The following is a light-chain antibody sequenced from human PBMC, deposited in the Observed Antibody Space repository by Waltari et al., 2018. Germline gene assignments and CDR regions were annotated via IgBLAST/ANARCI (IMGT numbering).Light chain of an antibody. CDR3: GAWDDSLNVVV. CDR1: NSNVGKNI. Sequence: QSVLIQPPSASGTPGQRVTISCSGSNSNVGKNIVNWYQHLPGTAPKLLIHSTNERPAGVPDRFSGSKSGTSASLAISGLQSEDEADYFCGAWDDSLNVVVFGGGTKLTVL. J-gene: IGLJ2*01. CDR2: STN. V-gene: IGLV1-44*01.